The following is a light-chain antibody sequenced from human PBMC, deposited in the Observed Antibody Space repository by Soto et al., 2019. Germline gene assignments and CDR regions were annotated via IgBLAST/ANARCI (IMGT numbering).Light chain of an antibody. CDR2: VHTDGSH. CDR3: QTWGAGIQV. Sequence: QPVLTQSPSASASLGASVKLTCTLISGHSRYDRAWHQQRPDNGPRFLMRVHTDGSHTKGDGIPDRFSGSNSGAERYLTISTLQSADEADYYGQTWGAGIQVFGGGTKLTVL. J-gene: IGLJ2*01. CDR1: SGHSRYD. V-gene: IGLV4-69*01.